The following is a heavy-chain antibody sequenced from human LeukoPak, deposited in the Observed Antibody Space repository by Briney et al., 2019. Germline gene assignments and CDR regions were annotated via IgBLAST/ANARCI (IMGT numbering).Heavy chain of an antibody. D-gene: IGHD1-26*01. Sequence: PSETLSLTCTVSGYSISSGYYWGWIRQPPGKWLEWIGSIYHSGSTYYNPSLKSRVTISVDTSKNQFSLKLSSVTAADTAVYYCARDEEWELPPDYWGQGTLVTVSS. CDR1: GYSISSGYY. J-gene: IGHJ4*02. V-gene: IGHV4-38-2*02. CDR2: IYHSGST. CDR3: ARDEEWELPPDY.